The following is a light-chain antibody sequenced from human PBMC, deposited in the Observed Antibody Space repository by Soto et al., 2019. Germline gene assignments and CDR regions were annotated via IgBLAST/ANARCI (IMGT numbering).Light chain of an antibody. CDR2: AAS. CDR3: QHGYSTPLS. CDR1: QSISTY. V-gene: IGKV1-39*01. Sequence: DIQMNQSPSSLSASVGDRVTITCRASQSISTYLHWYQQKPGKAPNLLIYAASTFQSGVPSRFSGSGSGTDFTLTISSLQPEDFATYFCQHGYSTPLSFGGGTKV. J-gene: IGKJ4*01.